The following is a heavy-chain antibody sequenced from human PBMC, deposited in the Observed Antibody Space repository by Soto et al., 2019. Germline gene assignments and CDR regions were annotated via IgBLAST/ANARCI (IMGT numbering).Heavy chain of an antibody. J-gene: IGHJ6*02. CDR3: ARDLDRPDGSGWLPYAYRGMDI. V-gene: IGHV3-21*01. D-gene: IGHD6-19*01. CDR2: ITSSSTYT. CDR1: GFPFSDYS. Sequence: EVQLVESGGGLVKPGESLRLSCAASGFPFSDYSMNWVRQAPAKGLEWVSSITSSSTYTYYADSVKGRFTISRDNAKNXLNLQLDSRRADDTAVYYCARDLDRPDGSGWLPYAYRGMDIWGQGTTVTVSS.